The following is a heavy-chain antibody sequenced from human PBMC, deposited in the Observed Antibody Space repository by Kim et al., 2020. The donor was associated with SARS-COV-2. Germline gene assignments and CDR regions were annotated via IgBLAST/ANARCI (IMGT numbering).Heavy chain of an antibody. CDR1: GFTFSGSA. D-gene: IGHD3-10*01. CDR2: IRSKANSLAT. J-gene: IGHJ6*02. V-gene: IGHV3-73*01. CDR3: PRPPMILPNYGSGSYIPHRYGIDV. Sequence: GGSLRLSCAASGFTFSGSAMHWVRQASGKGLEWVGRIRSKANSLATAYAASVKGRFTISRDDSKNTAYLQMNSLKSEDTAVYYCPRPPMILPNYGSGSYIPHRYGIDVWGQGTTVTVSS.